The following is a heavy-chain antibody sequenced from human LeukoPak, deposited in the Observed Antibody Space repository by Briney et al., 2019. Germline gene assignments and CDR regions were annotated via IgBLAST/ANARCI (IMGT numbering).Heavy chain of an antibody. D-gene: IGHD3-9*01. CDR1: GYSFRNYW. CDR2: IYPGDSDT. Sequence: PGQPLKISCKGSGYSFRNYWTGWVRHMPGTGLEWMGIIYPGDSDTRDRPSFPGHVTISALTSISTGYLRWCSLKPPGTPAYYCVRGWSNTSTGYYPVNSFDPWGQGTPVTVSS. CDR3: VRGWSNTSTGYYPVNSFDP. J-gene: IGHJ5*02. V-gene: IGHV5-51*01.